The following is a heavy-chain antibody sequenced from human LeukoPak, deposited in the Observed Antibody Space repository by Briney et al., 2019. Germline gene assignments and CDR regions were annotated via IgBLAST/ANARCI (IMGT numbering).Heavy chain of an antibody. D-gene: IGHD5-18*01. J-gene: IGHJ5*02. V-gene: IGHV3-30*18. CDR2: ISYDRSNK. Sequence: GGSLRLSCAASGFTFSSYGMHWVRQAPGKGLEWVAVISYDRSNKYYADSVKGRFTISRDNSKNTLYLQMNSLRAEDTAVYYCAKGYSGYSYGYSNWFDPWGQGTLVTVSS. CDR3: AKGYSGYSYGYSNWFDP. CDR1: GFTFSSYG.